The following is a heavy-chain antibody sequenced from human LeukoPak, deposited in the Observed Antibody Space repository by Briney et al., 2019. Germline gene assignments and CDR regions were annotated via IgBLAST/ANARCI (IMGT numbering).Heavy chain of an antibody. CDR2: IWYDGSNK. V-gene: IGHV3-33*01. J-gene: IGHJ4*02. Sequence: PGGSLRLSCAASGFTFSSYGMHWVRQAPGKGLEWVAVIWYDGSNKYYADSVKGRFTISRDNSKNTLYLQMNSLRAEDTAVYYCTRGTSSGYYSDYWGQGTLVTVSS. CDR3: TRGTSSGYYSDY. CDR1: GFTFSSYG. D-gene: IGHD3-3*01.